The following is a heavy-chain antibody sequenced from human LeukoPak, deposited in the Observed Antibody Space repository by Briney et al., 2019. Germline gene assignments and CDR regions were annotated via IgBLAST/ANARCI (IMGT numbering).Heavy chain of an antibody. D-gene: IGHD5-18*01. CDR2: MNPNSGNT. CDR1: GYTLTSYG. J-gene: IGHJ4*02. CDR3: ARGLGRTTMVTRGGVRFDY. V-gene: IGHV1-8*02. Sequence: ASVKVSCKASGYTLTSYGINWVRQATGQGLEWMGWMNPNSGNTGSAQKFQGRVTMTRNTSITTAYMELSSLRSEDTAVYYCARGLGRTTMVTRGGVRFDYWGQGTLVIVSS.